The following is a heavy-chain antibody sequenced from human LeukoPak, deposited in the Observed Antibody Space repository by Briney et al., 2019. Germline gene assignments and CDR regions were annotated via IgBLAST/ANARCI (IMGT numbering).Heavy chain of an antibody. J-gene: IGHJ4*02. Sequence: GGSLRLSCAASGFTFSSYSMNWVRQAPGKGLEWVSAISGSGGSTYYADSVKGRFTISRDNSKNTLYLQMNSLGAEDTAVYYCAKDRARKATVTADYWGQGTLVTVSS. D-gene: IGHD4-17*01. CDR3: AKDRARKATVTADY. CDR2: ISGSGGST. V-gene: IGHV3-23*01. CDR1: GFTFSSYS.